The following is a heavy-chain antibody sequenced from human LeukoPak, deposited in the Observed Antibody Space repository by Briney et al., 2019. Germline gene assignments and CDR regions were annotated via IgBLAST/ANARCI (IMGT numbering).Heavy chain of an antibody. V-gene: IGHV3-23*01. CDR3: ARDYWWNYDY. J-gene: IGHJ4*02. CDR1: GFTFNGYA. Sequence: GGSLRLSCAASGFTFNGYAMNWVRQAPGKGLEWVSAISDSGDNTYYADSVRGRFTISRDNSKNTIYLQMDSLRAEDTAIYYCARDYWWNYDYWGQGTLVTVSS. D-gene: IGHD1-7*01. CDR2: ISDSGDNT.